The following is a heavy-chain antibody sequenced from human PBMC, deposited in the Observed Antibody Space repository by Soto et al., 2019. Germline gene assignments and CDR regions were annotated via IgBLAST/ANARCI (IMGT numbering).Heavy chain of an antibody. Sequence: SETLSLTCTVSGGSISSSSYYWGWIRQPPGKGLEWIGSIYYRGNTYYNPSLKSRVTISVDTSKNQFSLKLSSVTAADTAVYYCAFDVVGYSTAANFYVHSWGHAPLVTVS. CDR2: IYYRGNT. V-gene: IGHV4-39*01. J-gene: IGHJ5*01. CDR3: AFDVVGYSTAANFYVHS. CDR1: GGSISSSSYY. D-gene: IGHD2-8*02.